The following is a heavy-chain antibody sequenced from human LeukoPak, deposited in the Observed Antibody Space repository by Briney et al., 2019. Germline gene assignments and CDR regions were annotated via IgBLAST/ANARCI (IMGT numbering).Heavy chain of an antibody. D-gene: IGHD3-10*01. Sequence: SETLSLTCTVSGGSISSSSYFWGWIRQPPGKGLEWIGNIYYSGTTYYNPSLKSRVTISVDTSKNQFSLKLSSVPAADTAVYYCARLWTRDYYFDYWGQGTLVTVSS. CDR2: IYYSGTT. CDR3: ARLWTRDYYFDY. J-gene: IGHJ4*02. CDR1: GGSISSSSYF. V-gene: IGHV4-39*01.